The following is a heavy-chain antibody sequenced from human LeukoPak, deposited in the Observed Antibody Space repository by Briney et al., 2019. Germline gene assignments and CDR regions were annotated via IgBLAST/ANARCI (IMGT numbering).Heavy chain of an antibody. Sequence: SETLSLTCTVSGGSISSYYWSWIRQPPGKGLEWIGYIYYSGSTNYNPSLKSRVTISVDTSKNQFSLKLSSVTAADTAVYYCARHLAYYDFWSGTSNYYYYGMDVWGQGTTVTVSS. J-gene: IGHJ6*02. D-gene: IGHD3-3*01. CDR2: IYYSGST. V-gene: IGHV4-59*08. CDR1: GGSISSYY. CDR3: ARHLAYYDFWSGTSNYYYYGMDV.